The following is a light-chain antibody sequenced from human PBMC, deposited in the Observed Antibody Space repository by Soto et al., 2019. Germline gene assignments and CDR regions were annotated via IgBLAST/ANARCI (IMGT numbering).Light chain of an antibody. CDR2: DAS. J-gene: IGKJ5*01. CDR1: QSVGSY. CDR3: QQRHNWPIT. V-gene: IGKV3-11*01. Sequence: EIVLTQSPATLSLSPGERATLSCRASQSVGSYLAWFQQRPGQAPRLVIHDASKRATGIPARFSGSGSGTDFSLTISGLEPEDFVVYFCQQRHNWPITFGQGTRLDIK.